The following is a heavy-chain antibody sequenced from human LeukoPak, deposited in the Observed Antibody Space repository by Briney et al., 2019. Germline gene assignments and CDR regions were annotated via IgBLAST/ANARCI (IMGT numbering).Heavy chain of an antibody. D-gene: IGHD5-24*01. CDR2: VIRHGSFT. CDR3: VRDGDDFNFDY. J-gene: IGHJ4*02. Sequence: GGSLRLSCAAYGFTFRSYWMHWVRQAPGKGLEWVSRVIRHGSFTNYADSVKGRFTISRDNAKNTLYLQMSSLRAEDTAVYFCVRDGDDFNFDYWGQGSLVTVSS. V-gene: IGHV3-74*01. CDR1: GFTFRSYW.